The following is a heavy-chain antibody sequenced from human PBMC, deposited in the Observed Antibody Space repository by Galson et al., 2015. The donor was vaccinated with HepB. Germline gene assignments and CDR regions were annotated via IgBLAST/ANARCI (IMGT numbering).Heavy chain of an antibody. CDR2: ISTDGTYT. CDR1: GFTFSAYW. J-gene: IGHJ4*02. D-gene: IGHD3-22*01. V-gene: IGHV3-74*01. Sequence: SLRLSCAASGFTFSAYWMQWVRQDPEKGLLWISHISTDGTYTNYADSVRGRFTMSRDNAKNTLYLQMDSLRVGDTAVYYCTRDSDRSGLGMDYWGQGVLVTVSS. CDR3: TRDSDRSGLGMDY.